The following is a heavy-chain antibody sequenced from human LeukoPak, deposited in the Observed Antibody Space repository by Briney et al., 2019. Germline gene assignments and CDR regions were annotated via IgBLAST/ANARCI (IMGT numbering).Heavy chain of an antibody. Sequence: GGSLRLSCAASGFTFSSYTMHWVRQAPGKGLEYVSAISSNGGSTYYANSVKGRFTISRDNSKNKLYLQMGSLRAEDMAVYYCARWRHSSGYYYDDWGQGTLVTVSS. V-gene: IGHV3-64*01. CDR2: ISSNGGST. CDR3: ARWRHSSGYYYDD. D-gene: IGHD3-22*01. CDR1: GFTFSSYT. J-gene: IGHJ4*02.